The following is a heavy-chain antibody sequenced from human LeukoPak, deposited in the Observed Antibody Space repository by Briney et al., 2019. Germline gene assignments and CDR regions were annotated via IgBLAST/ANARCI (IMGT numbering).Heavy chain of an antibody. CDR3: ARAVVYDILTGYYPFDY. J-gene: IGHJ4*02. CDR1: GFTFSDYW. CDR2: IKQDGSEK. D-gene: IGHD3-9*01. V-gene: IGHV3-7*01. Sequence: GGSLRLSCAVSGFTFSDYWMSWVRQAPGKGLEWVANIKQDGSEKYYVDSVKGRFTISRDNAKNSLYLQMNSLRAEDTAVYYCARAVVYDILTGYYPFDYWGQGTLVTVSS.